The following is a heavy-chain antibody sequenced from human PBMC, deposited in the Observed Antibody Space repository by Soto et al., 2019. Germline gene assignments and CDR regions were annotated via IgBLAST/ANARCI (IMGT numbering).Heavy chain of an antibody. CDR1: GWSINTYH. J-gene: IGHJ4*02. D-gene: IGHD5-12*01. CDR2: IYYRANP. CDR3: ARHYGDGYDYVDY. Sequence: SETLSLTCTVSGWSINTYHWSWIRHPPGKGLEWIGYIYYRANPNYNPSLKSRVTISQDTSKNQFSLKLSSVTAADTAVYYCARHYGDGYDYVDYWGQGTLVTVSS. V-gene: IGHV4-59*08.